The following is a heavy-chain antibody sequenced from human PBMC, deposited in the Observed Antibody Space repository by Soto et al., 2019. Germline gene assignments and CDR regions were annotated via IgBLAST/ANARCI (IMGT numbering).Heavy chain of an antibody. V-gene: IGHV3-11*03. CDR3: AGNSGTYFTYFDY. CDR1: GFTFSDYY. J-gene: IGHJ4*02. Sequence: SGGSLRLSCAASGFTFSDYYMSWIRQAPGKGLEWISYISSGSRYTNYADSVKGRFTISRDNAKNSLYLQMNSLRAEDTAVYYCAGNSGTYFTYFDYWGQGTLVTVSS. CDR2: ISSGSRYT. D-gene: IGHD1-26*01.